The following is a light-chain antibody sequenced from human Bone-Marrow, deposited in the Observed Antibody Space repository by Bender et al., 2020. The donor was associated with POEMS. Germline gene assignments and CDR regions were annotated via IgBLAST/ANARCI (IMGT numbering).Light chain of an antibody. CDR3: AVWDDSLKGWV. Sequence: QSVLTQPPSASGTPGQRVTISCSGGSSNIGAHAVNWYQHLPGTAPNLLIYSSHRRPSEVPDRFSGSRSGASASLAISGLQSEDEAEYYCAVWDDSLKGWVFGGGTKLTVL. CDR1: SSNIGAHA. J-gene: IGLJ3*02. CDR2: SSH. V-gene: IGLV1-44*01.